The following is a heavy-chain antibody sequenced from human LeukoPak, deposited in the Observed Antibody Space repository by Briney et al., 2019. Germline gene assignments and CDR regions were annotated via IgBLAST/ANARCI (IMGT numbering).Heavy chain of an antibody. Sequence: GRSLRLSCAASGFTFDDYAMHWVRQAPGKGLEWLSGISWNSGSIGYADSVKGRFTISRDNAKNSLYLQMNSLRAEDTAVYYCANPQVAGGYWGQGTLVTVSS. CDR2: ISWNSGSI. D-gene: IGHD6-19*01. CDR3: ANPQVAGGY. J-gene: IGHJ4*02. CDR1: GFTFDDYA. V-gene: IGHV3-9*01.